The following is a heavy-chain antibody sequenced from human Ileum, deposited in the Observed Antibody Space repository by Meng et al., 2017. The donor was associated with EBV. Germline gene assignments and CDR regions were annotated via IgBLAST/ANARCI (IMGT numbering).Heavy chain of an antibody. V-gene: IGHV4-38-2*02. CDR3: ARDSNGDYGWVDP. CDR2: VHYTGST. CDR1: GDSISSFYY. Sequence: QLQLRESGPGQVKPSEXLSLTCTVSGDSISSFYYWGWLRQPPGRGLEWIGSVHYTGSTYYSPSLKSRVTVSVDTSKNQFSLNLTSVTAADTAVYYCARDSNGDYGWVDPWGQGTLVTVSS. D-gene: IGHD4-17*01. J-gene: IGHJ5*02.